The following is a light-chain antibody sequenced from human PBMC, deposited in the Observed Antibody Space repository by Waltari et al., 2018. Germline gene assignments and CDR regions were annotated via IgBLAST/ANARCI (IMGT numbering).Light chain of an antibody. J-gene: IGKJ3*01. V-gene: IGKV1-5*03. Sequence: DIQMTPSPSTLSASVGDRVTITCRASQSIGSWLAWYQQKPGKAPKLLIYEATSLESGVPSRFSASGSGTEFTLTISSLQPDDFATYYCQRYNSYPITFGPGTKVDI. CDR3: QRYNSYPIT. CDR1: QSIGSW. CDR2: EAT.